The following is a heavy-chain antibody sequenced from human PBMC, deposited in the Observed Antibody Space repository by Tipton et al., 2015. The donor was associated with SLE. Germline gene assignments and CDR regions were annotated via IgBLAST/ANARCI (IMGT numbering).Heavy chain of an antibody. D-gene: IGHD7-27*01. Sequence: TLSLTCAVSSYSISSGYYWGWIRQPPGKGLEWIGSIYHSGSTYYNPSLKSRVTISVDTSKNQFSLKLSSVTAADTAVYYCARGLTRGNGNFDYWGQGTLVTVSS. CDR3: ARGLTRGNGNFDY. V-gene: IGHV4-38-2*01. J-gene: IGHJ4*02. CDR2: IYHSGST. CDR1: SYSISSGYY.